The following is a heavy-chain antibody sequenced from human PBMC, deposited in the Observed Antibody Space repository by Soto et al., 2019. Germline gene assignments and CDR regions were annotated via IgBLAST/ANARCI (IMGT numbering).Heavy chain of an antibody. CDR2: VYWDDDK. CDR1: GFSLTTDDVG. Sequence: QITLKESRPPLVKPTQTLTLTCTFSGFSLTTDDVGVGWIRQFPGKALDWLAVVYWDDDKRYSPSLKSRLTITKDTSKNQVFLTMSNMDPVDTATYYCAHTRYSISSFDYWGQGTLVTVSS. D-gene: IGHD6-6*01. J-gene: IGHJ4*02. CDR3: AHTRYSISSFDY. V-gene: IGHV2-5*02.